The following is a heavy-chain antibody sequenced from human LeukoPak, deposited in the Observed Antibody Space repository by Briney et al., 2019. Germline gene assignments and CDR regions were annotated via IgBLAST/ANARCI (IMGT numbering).Heavy chain of an antibody. V-gene: IGHV3-7*03. Sequence: GGSLRLSCAASGLTFRNFWMNWARQAPGKGLEWVASIMKDGGQKKYVDSVKGRFTISRDNAQNSLYLQMSGLRAEDTAMYYCVRDADFYKGDYWGQGTLVTVSS. D-gene: IGHD5-24*01. J-gene: IGHJ4*02. CDR3: VRDADFYKGDY. CDR1: GLTFRNFW. CDR2: IMKDGGQK.